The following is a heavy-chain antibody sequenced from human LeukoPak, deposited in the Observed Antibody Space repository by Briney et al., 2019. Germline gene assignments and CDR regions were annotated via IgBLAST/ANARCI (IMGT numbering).Heavy chain of an antibody. CDR2: IYSGGST. D-gene: IGHD6-13*01. Sequence: RPGGSLRLSCAASGFTVSSNYMSWVRQAPGKGLEWVSVIYSGGSTYYGDSVKGRFTISRDNSKNTLYLQMNSLRAEDTAVYYCAKTRPLDSSSWSHGDYWGQGTLVTVSS. CDR3: AKTRPLDSSSWSHGDY. CDR1: GFTVSSNY. J-gene: IGHJ4*02. V-gene: IGHV3-53*01.